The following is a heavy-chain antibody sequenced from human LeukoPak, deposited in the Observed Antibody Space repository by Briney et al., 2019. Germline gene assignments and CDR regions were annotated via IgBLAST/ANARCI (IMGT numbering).Heavy chain of an antibody. J-gene: IGHJ4*02. CDR3: TTDTRRVVVPK. CDR2: IKRKTDGGTT. CDR1: GFSFNDAW. Sequence: GGSLRLSCADSGFSFNDAWMSWVRQAPGKGLEWVGRIKRKTDGGTTDYAAPVKGRFTISRDDSKTSLYLQMNNLKTEDTAVYYCTTDTRRVVVPKWGQGTLVTVSS. D-gene: IGHD2-15*01. V-gene: IGHV3-15*01.